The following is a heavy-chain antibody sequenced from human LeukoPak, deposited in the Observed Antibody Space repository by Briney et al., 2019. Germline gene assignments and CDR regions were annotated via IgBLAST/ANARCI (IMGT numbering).Heavy chain of an antibody. D-gene: IGHD4-23*01. CDR1: GFTFSSYS. J-gene: IGHJ4*02. V-gene: IGHV3-21*04. Sequence: PGGSLRLSCAASGFTFSSYSMNWVRQAPGKGLEWVSSISSSSSYIYYADSVKGRFTISRDNAKNSLYLQMNSLRAEDTALYYCAKAGGSYGGNSPDYWGQGTLVTVSS. CDR2: ISSSSSYI. CDR3: AKAGGSYGGNSPDY.